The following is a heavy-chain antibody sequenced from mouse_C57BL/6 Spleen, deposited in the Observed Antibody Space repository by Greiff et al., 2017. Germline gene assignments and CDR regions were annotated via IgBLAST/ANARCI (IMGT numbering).Heavy chain of an antibody. CDR2: ISSGSSTI. V-gene: IGHV5-17*01. CDR3: ARDDYDYCYAMDY. CDR1: GFTFSDYG. J-gene: IGHJ4*01. D-gene: IGHD2-4*01. Sequence: DVKLVESGGGLVKPGGSLKLSCAASGFTFSDYGMHWVRQAPEKGLEWVAYISSGSSTIYYADTVKGRFTISRDNAKNTLFLQMTSLRSEDTAMYYCARDDYDYCYAMDYWGQGTSVTVSS.